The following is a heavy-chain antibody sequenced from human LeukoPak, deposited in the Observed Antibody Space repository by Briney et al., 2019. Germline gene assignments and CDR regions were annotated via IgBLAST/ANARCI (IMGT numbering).Heavy chain of an antibody. CDR1: GFTFSSYS. CDR3: ARDTTMVRGGRAFDI. D-gene: IGHD3-10*01. Sequence: GGSLRLSCAASGFTFSSYSMNWVRQAPGKGLEWVSHISSSGSTIYYADSVKGRFTISRDNAKNSLYLQMNSLRAEDTAVYYCARDTTMVRGGRAFDIWGQGTMVTVSS. V-gene: IGHV3-48*04. CDR2: ISSSGSTI. J-gene: IGHJ3*02.